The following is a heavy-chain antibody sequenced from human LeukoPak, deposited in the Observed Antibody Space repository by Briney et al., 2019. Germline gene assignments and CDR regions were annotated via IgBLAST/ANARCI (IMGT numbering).Heavy chain of an antibody. CDR3: AKDLRYYFDY. CDR1: GFTFSSYG. D-gene: IGHD3-9*01. J-gene: IGHJ4*02. Sequence: PGGSLRLSCAASGFTFSSYGMHWVRQAPGKGLEWVAFIRYDGSNEYYADSVKGRFTISRDNSKNTLYLQMNSLRAEDTAVYYCAKDLRYYFDYWGQGTLVTVSS. CDR2: IRYDGSNE. V-gene: IGHV3-30*02.